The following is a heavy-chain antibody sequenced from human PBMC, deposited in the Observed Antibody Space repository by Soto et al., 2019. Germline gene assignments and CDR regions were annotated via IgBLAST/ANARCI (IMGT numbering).Heavy chain of an antibody. V-gene: IGHV3-30*18. CDR1: GFTFSSYG. Sequence: GGSLRLSCAASGFTFSSYGMHWVRQAPGKGLEWVAVISYDGSNKYYADSVKGRFTISRDNSKNTLYLQMNSLRAEDTAVYYCAKDPFIRSWTKYFDYWGQGTLVTVSS. CDR2: ISYDGSNK. CDR3: AKDPFIRSWTKYFDY. J-gene: IGHJ4*02. D-gene: IGHD6-13*01.